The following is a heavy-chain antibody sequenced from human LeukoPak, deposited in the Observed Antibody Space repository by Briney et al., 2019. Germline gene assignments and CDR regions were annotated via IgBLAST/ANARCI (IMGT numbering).Heavy chain of an antibody. CDR3: AKDRAAFWSGYYPSAFDI. CDR2: ISGSGGST. J-gene: IGHJ3*02. V-gene: IGHV3-23*01. CDR1: GFTFSSYA. D-gene: IGHD3-3*01. Sequence: GGSLRLSCAASGFTFSSYAMSWVRQAPGKGLEWVSAISGSGGSTHYADSVKGRFTISRDNSKNTLYLQMNSLRAEDTAVYYCAKDRAAFWSGYYPSAFDIWGQGTMVTVSS.